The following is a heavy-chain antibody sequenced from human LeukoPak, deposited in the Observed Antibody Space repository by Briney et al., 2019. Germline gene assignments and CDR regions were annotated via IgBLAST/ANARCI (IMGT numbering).Heavy chain of an antibody. V-gene: IGHV3-23*01. D-gene: IGHD3-3*01. CDR1: GFTFSNFA. CDR2: ITGSGGGI. CDR3: AKAPTYYDFWSGLY. J-gene: IGHJ4*02. Sequence: GGSLRLSCAASGFTFSNFAMSWVRQAPGKGLEWVSGITGSGGGIYYADSVKGRFTISRDNSKNTLYLQMNSLRAEDTAVYYCAKAPTYYDFWSGLYWGQGTLVTVSS.